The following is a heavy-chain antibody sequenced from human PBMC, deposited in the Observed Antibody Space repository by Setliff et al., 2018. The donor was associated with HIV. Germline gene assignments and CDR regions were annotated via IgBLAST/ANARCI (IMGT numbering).Heavy chain of an antibody. Sequence: SETLSLTCTVSGGSISSGDYYWGWVRQPPGKGLQWIGHIFSSGSTYYNPSLKSRVAISVDTSKNQFSLQLNSVTAADTAVYYCARXXIQFSDWGQGTLVTVSS. CDR2: IFSSGST. J-gene: IGHJ4*02. CDR3: ARXXIQFSD. V-gene: IGHV4-39*01. D-gene: IGHD3-3*01. CDR1: GGSISSGDYY.